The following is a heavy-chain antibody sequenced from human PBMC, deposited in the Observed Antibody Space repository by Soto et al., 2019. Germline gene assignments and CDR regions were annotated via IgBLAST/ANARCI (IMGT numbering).Heavy chain of an antibody. D-gene: IGHD3-16*01. J-gene: IGHJ4*02. CDR3: VQDRGPFGDGRERGDY. V-gene: IGHV3-30*09. CDR2: ISYDGINK. Sequence: VQLVESGGGVVQPGRSLRLSCAASGFIFSSCAMHWVRQAPGKGLEWVAVISYDGINKYYGDSVKGRFAISRDNSKNTLYLQMNSLSADDTAVYYCVQDRGPFGDGRERGDYWGQGTLVAVSS. CDR1: GFIFSSCA.